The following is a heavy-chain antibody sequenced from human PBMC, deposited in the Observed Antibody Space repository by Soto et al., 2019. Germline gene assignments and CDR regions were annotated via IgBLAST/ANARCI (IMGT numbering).Heavy chain of an antibody. V-gene: IGHV3-30-3*01. CDR1: GFTFSSYA. Sequence: SLRLSCAASGFTFSSYAMHWVRQAPGKGLEWVAVISYDGSNKYYADSVKGRFTISRDNSKNTLYLQMNSLRAEDTAVYYCARDEIVGGFFDYWGQGTLVTVSS. CDR3: ARDEIVGGFFDY. D-gene: IGHD1-26*01. CDR2: ISYDGSNK. J-gene: IGHJ4*02.